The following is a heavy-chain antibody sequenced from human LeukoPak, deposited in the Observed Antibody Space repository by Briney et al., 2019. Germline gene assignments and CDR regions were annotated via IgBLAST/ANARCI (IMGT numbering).Heavy chain of an antibody. D-gene: IGHD3-22*01. CDR1: GYTFINFW. V-gene: IGHV5-51*01. CDR3: ARHTSSYVLGPDF. J-gene: IGHJ1*01. CDR2: IHPGDSDT. Sequence: GESLKISCKASGYTFINFWIGWVRQVPGKGLEWMGIIHPGDSDTRYSPSFQGQVTISVDTSISSAYLQWSSLKASDTAIYYCARHTSSYVLGPDFWGQGTLVTVSS.